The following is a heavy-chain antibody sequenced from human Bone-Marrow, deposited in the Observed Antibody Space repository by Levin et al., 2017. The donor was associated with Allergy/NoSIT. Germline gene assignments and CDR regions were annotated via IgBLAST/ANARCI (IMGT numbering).Heavy chain of an antibody. V-gene: IGHV3-23*01. CDR3: AKDRRGGNSVSYYIVFYY. J-gene: IGHJ4*02. Sequence: GESLKISCAASGFTFSSYALSWVRQAPGKGLEWVSSISGGGTYTYYTDSVKGQFTISRDNSKNTLYLQMDSLRAEDTAIYYCAKDRRGGNSVSYYIVFYYWGQGTLVTVSS. CDR2: ISGGGTYT. D-gene: IGHD5/OR15-5a*01. CDR1: GFTFSSYA.